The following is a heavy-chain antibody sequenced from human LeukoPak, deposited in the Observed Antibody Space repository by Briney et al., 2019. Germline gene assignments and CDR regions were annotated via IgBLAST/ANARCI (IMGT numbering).Heavy chain of an antibody. CDR1: GGSTSSGSYY. CDR2: IYTSGST. D-gene: IGHD2-2*01. CDR3: ASQTQYCSSTSCYLNWFDP. V-gene: IGHV4-61*02. J-gene: IGHJ5*02. Sequence: SQTLSLTCTVSGGSTSSGSYYWSWIRQPAGKGLEWIGRIYTSGSTNYNPSLKSRATISVDTSKNQFSLKLSSVTAADTAVYYCASQTQYCSSTSCYLNWFDPWGQGTLVTVSS.